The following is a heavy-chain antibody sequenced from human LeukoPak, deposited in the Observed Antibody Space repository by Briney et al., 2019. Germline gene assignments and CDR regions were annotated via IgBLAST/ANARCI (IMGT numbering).Heavy chain of an antibody. V-gene: IGHV3-48*02. CDR2: ISSRSSTI. D-gene: IGHD3-22*01. J-gene: IGHJ4*02. CDR3: ARVGDSSGYDFHY. Sequence: GGSLRLSCAASGFTLSSYSMNWVRQAPGKGLEWVSYISSRSSTIYYADSVKGRFTISRDNAKNSLYLQMNSLRDEDTAVYYCARVGDSSGYDFHYWGKGTMVTVSS. CDR1: GFTLSSYS.